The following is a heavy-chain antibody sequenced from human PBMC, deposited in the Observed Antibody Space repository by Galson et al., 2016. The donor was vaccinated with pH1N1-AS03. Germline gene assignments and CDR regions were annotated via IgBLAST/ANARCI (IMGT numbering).Heavy chain of an antibody. Sequence: CAISGDSVSSNSAAWNRIRQSPSRGLEWLGRTYYRSKWYNDYAVSVKSRITINPDTSKNQFSLQLNSVTPEDTAVYYCARGHYSSSFYWFDPWGQGTLVTVSS. CDR1: GDSVSSNSAA. CDR2: TYYRSKWYN. CDR3: ARGHYSSSFYWFDP. D-gene: IGHD6-6*01. V-gene: IGHV6-1*01. J-gene: IGHJ5*02.